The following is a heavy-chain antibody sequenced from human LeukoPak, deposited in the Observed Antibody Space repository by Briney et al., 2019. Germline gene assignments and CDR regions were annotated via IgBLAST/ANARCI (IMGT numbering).Heavy chain of an antibody. CDR2: IFYSGST. J-gene: IGHJ6*02. CDR3: ARTLDCSSSSCSYGMDV. D-gene: IGHD2-15*01. Sequence: PSETLSLTCAVSGGSMSSYYRSWIRQPPGKGLEWIGYIFYSGSTNYNPSLKGRVTISVDTSKNQFSLKLSSVTAADTAVYYCARTLDCSSSSCSYGMDVWGQGTTVTVPS. V-gene: IGHV4-59*08. CDR1: GGSMSSYY.